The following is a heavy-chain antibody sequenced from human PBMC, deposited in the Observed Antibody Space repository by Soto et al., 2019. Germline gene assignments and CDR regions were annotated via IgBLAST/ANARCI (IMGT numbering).Heavy chain of an antibody. CDR1: GYTFTSYA. Sequence: ASVKVSCKASGYTFTSYAMHWVRQAPGQRLEWMGWINAGNGNTKYSQKFQGRVTITRDTSASTAYMELSSLRSEDTAVYYCSTLAPGTSGYNYYCYFMDVWGKGTTVTVSS. D-gene: IGHD3-9*01. CDR2: INAGNGNT. CDR3: STLAPGTSGYNYYCYFMDV. J-gene: IGHJ6*03. V-gene: IGHV1-3*01.